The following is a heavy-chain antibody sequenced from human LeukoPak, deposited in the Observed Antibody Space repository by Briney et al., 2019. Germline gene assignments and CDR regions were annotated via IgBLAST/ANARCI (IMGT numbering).Heavy chain of an antibody. J-gene: IGHJ5*02. CDR3: ARDYGGNSGWFDP. V-gene: IGHV1-8*01. D-gene: IGHD4-23*01. CDR2: MNPNSGAT. CDR1: GYTFTSYD. Sequence: ASVKVSCKASGYTFTSYDINWVRQATGQGLEWMGWMNPNSGATGYAQKFQGRVTITRDTSISTAYMELNSLGSEDTAVYYCARDYGGNSGWFDPWGQGTLVTVSS.